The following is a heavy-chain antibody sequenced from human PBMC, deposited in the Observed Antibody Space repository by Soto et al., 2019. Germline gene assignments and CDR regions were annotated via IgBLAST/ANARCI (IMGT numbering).Heavy chain of an antibody. V-gene: IGHV4-34*01. CDR3: ARVASEVTIFGPLDY. CDR1: GGSFSGYY. CDR2: INHSGST. D-gene: IGHD3-3*01. Sequence: SETLSPPCAVYGGSFSGYYWSWIRQPPGKGLEWIGEINHSGSTNYNPSLKSRVTISVDKSKNQFSLKLSSVTAADTAVYYCARVASEVTIFGPLDYWGQGTLVTVSS. J-gene: IGHJ4*02.